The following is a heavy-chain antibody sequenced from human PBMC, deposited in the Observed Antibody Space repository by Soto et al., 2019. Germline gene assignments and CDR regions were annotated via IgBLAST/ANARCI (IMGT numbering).Heavy chain of an antibody. J-gene: IGHJ6*02. CDR3: ARAYSSSSRLPAYYYYGMDV. CDR1: GFTFSSYA. CDR2: ISYDGSNK. Sequence: GGSLRLSCAASGFTFSSYAMHWVRQAPGKGLEWVAVISYDGSNKYYADSVKGRFTISRDNSKNTLYLQMNSLRAEDTAVYYCARAYSSSSRLPAYYYYGMDVWGQGTTVTVSS. V-gene: IGHV3-30-3*01. D-gene: IGHD6-6*01.